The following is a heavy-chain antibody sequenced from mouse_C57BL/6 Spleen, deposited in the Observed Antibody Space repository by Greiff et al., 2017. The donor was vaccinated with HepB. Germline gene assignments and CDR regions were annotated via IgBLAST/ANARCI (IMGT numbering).Heavy chain of an antibody. J-gene: IGHJ3*01. D-gene: IGHD3-2*02. Sequence: EVKVVESGGGLVKPGGSLKLSCAASGFTFSSYTMSWVRQTPEKRLEWVATISGGGGNTYYPDSVKGRFTISRDNAKNTLYLQMSSLRSEDTALYYCAREGQLRLPWFACWGQGTLVTVSA. V-gene: IGHV5-9*01. CDR1: GFTFSSYT. CDR2: ISGGGGNT. CDR3: AREGQLRLPWFAC.